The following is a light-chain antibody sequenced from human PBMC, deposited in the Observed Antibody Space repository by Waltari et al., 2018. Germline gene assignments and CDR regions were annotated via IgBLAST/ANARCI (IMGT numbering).Light chain of an antibody. CDR2: HVS. CDR1: QSVSSY. V-gene: IGKV3-11*01. CDR3: HQRSDWPYT. J-gene: IGKJ2*01. Sequence: EVVMTQSPATLSLSPGERATLSCRASQSVSSYLGWYQQKPGQAPRLLIYHVSNRATGIPVRFSGSGSGTDFTLTISSLEPEDFAVYYCHQRSDWPYTFGQGTKLEIK.